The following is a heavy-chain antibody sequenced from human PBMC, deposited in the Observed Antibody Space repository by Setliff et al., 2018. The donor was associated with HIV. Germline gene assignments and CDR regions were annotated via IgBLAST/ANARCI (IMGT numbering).Heavy chain of an antibody. J-gene: IGHJ4*02. CDR3: ARSRGTQQEEYYFDY. CDR2: VSYSGST. Sequence: SETLSLTCSVSGDSISTGTYYWGWIRQPPGKGLEWIGSVSYSGSTLYNPSLKSRVTISVDTSKNQFSLKLSSVTAADTAVYYCARSRGTQQEEYYFDYWGPGTLVTVSS. V-gene: IGHV4-39*07. D-gene: IGHD5-12*01. CDR1: GDSISTGTYY.